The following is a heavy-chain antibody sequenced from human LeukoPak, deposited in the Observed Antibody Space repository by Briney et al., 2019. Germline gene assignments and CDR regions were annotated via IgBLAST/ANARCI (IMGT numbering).Heavy chain of an antibody. CDR2: INSSGSTI. Sequence: GGSLRLSCAAYGFTFSSYEMTWVRQAPGKGLEWVSYINSSGSTIYYADSVKGRFTISRDNAKHSLYLQMNSLRAEDTAVYYCAELGITMIGGVWGKGTTVTISS. CDR3: AELGITMIGGV. CDR1: GFTFSSYE. V-gene: IGHV3-48*03. J-gene: IGHJ6*04. D-gene: IGHD3-10*02.